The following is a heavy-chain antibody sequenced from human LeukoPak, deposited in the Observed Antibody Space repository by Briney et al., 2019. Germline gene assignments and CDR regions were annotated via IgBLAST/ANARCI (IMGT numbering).Heavy chain of an antibody. CDR2: ISAYNGNT. CDR1: GYTFTSYG. J-gene: IGHJ4*02. CDR3: ARDSADYYDSSALHYFDY. D-gene: IGHD3-22*01. V-gene: IGHV1-18*01. Sequence: ASVKVSCKASGYTFTSYGISWVRQAPGQGLEWMGWISAYNGNTNYAQKLQGRVTMTTDTSTSTGYMELRSLRSDDTAVYYCARDSADYYDSSALHYFDYWGQGTLVTVSS.